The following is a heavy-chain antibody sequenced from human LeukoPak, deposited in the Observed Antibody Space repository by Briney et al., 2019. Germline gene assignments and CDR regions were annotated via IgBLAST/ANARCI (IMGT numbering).Heavy chain of an antibody. Sequence: PSETLSLTCAVYGGSFSGYYWSWIRQPPGKGLEWIGEINHSGSTNYNPSLKSRVTISVDTSKNQFSLKLSSVTAADTAVYYCARAAYTYGYGHWGQGNLVTVSS. CDR1: GGSFSGYY. CDR3: ARAAYTYGYGH. D-gene: IGHD5-18*01. V-gene: IGHV4-34*01. CDR2: INHSGST. J-gene: IGHJ4*02.